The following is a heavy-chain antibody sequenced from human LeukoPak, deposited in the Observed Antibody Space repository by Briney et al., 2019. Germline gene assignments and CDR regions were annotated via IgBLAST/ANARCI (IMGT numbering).Heavy chain of an antibody. V-gene: IGHV4-59*08. CDR2: IYYSGTT. CDR1: GGSVSSSY. CDR3: ARRGYTSGWYYFDY. J-gene: IGHJ4*02. D-gene: IGHD6-19*01. Sequence: PSETLSLTCTVSGGSVSSSYWSWFRQPPGKGLEWIGYIYYSGTTNYNPSLKSRVTISVDTSKNRYSLKLSSVTAADTAVYYCARRGYTSGWYYFDYWGQGTLVTVSS.